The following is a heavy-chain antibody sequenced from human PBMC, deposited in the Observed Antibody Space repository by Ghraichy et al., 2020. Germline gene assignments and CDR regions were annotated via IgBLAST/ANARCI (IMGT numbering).Heavy chain of an antibody. V-gene: IGHV4-59*01. D-gene: IGHD5-18*01. Sequence: ESLNISCTVSGGSISSYYWSWIRQPPGKGLEWIGYIYYSGSTNYNPSLKSRVTISVDTSKNQFSLKLSSVTAADTAVYYCARADGYSYGYNYYYYYGMDVWGQGTTVTVSS. CDR2: IYYSGST. J-gene: IGHJ6*02. CDR3: ARADGYSYGYNYYYYYGMDV. CDR1: GGSISSYY.